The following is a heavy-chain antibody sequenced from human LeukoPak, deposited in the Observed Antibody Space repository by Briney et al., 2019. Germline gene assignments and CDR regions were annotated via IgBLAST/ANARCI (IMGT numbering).Heavy chain of an antibody. Sequence: SETLCLTCTVSGGSISSSSYYWGWIRQPPGKGLEWIGSIYYSGSTYYNPSLKSRVTISVDTSKNQFSLKLSSVTAADTAVYYCARQRRQSSSWYQNWFDPWGQGTLVTVSS. CDR3: ARQRRQSSSWYQNWFDP. CDR2: IYYSGST. D-gene: IGHD6-13*01. J-gene: IGHJ5*02. CDR1: GGSISSSSYY. V-gene: IGHV4-39*01.